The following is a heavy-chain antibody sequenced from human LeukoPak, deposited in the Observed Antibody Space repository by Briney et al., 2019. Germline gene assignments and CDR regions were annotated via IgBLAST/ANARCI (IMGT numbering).Heavy chain of an antibody. CDR3: ARGGGYQLLMYVGDY. D-gene: IGHD2-2*01. J-gene: IGHJ4*02. Sequence: EASVKVSCKASGYTFTSYGISWVRQAPGQGLEWMGWINAGNGNTKYSQKFQGRVTITRDTSASTAYMELSGLRSEDTAVYYCARGGGYQLLMYVGDYWGQGTLVTVSS. CDR2: INAGNGNT. CDR1: GYTFTSYG. V-gene: IGHV1-3*01.